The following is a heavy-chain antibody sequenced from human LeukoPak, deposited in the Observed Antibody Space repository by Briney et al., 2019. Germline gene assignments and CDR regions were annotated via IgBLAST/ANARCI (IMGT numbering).Heavy chain of an antibody. CDR1: GGSVRSYY. V-gene: IGHV4-59*02. CDR2: IYYSGST. Sequence: ASETLSLTCTVSGGSVRSYYCSWIRQPPGKGMEWIGFIYYSGSTNYNPSLKSRVTMSVDTSKNQFSLKLRSETAADTAVYYCARARAVAGPFDYWGQGTLVTVSS. J-gene: IGHJ4*02. CDR3: ARARAVAGPFDY. D-gene: IGHD6-19*01.